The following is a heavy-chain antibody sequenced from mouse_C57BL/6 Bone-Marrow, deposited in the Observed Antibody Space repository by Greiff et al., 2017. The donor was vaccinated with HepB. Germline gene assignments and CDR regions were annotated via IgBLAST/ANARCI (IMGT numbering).Heavy chain of an antibody. CDR3: ARLGYDYDNYFDY. D-gene: IGHD2-4*01. Sequence: EVMLVESGGGLVKPGGSLKLSCAASGFTFSSYTMSWVRQTPEKRLEWVATISGGGGNTYYPDSVKGRFTISRDNAKNTLYLQMSSLRSEDTALDYCARLGYDYDNYFDYWGQGTTLTVSS. CDR1: GFTFSSYT. V-gene: IGHV5-9*01. CDR2: ISGGGGNT. J-gene: IGHJ2*01.